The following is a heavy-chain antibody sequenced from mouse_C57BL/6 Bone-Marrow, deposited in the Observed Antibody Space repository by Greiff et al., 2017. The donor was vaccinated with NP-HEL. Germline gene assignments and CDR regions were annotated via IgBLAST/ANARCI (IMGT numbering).Heavy chain of an antibody. CDR3: ARYGIMVTTRGAY. D-gene: IGHD2-2*01. CDR2: IYPGSGST. CDR1: GYTFTSYW. Sequence: QVQLQQPGAELVKPGASVKMSCKASGYTFTSYWITWVKQRPGQGLEWIGDIYPGSGSTNYNEKFKSKATLTVDTSSSTAYMQLSSLTSEDSAVYYCARYGIMVTTRGAYWGQGTTLTVSS. V-gene: IGHV1-55*01. J-gene: IGHJ2*01.